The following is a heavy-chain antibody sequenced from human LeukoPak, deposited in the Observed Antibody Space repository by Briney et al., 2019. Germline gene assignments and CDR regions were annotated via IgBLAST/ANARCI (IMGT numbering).Heavy chain of an antibody. CDR3: ASKGDTTVTTWLDY. J-gene: IGHJ4*02. D-gene: IGHD4-17*01. Sequence: SVKVSCKASGGTFSSYAISWVRQAPGQGLEWMRGIIPIFGTANYAQKFQGRVTITADESTSAAYMELSSLRSEDTAVYYCASKGDTTVTTWLDYWGQGTLVTVSS. V-gene: IGHV1-69*01. CDR2: IIPIFGTA. CDR1: GGTFSSYA.